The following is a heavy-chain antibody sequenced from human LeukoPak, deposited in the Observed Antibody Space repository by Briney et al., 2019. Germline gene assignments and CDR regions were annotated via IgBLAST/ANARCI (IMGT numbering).Heavy chain of an antibody. CDR1: GGSISSSSYS. CDR3: ARHSVGASPVYYY. V-gene: IGHV4-39*01. D-gene: IGHD1-26*01. Sequence: PSETLSLTCTVSGGSISSSSYSWGWIRQPPGKGLEWIGSIYYSGSTYYNPSLKSRVTISVDTSKNQFSLKLSSVTAADTAVYYCARHSVGASPVYYYWGQGTLVTVSS. CDR2: IYYSGST. J-gene: IGHJ4*02.